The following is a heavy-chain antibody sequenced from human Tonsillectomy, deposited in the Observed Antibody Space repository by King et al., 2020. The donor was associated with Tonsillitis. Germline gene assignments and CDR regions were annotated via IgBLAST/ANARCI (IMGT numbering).Heavy chain of an antibody. Sequence: VPLVESGGGVVQPGRSLRLSCAASGFAFSSCVMHWVRQAPGKGLEWVAVIWYDGSNENYADSVKGRFTISRDNSKNTLYLQMNSLRGEDTDVYYCVKDGPNWGRDLDYWGQGTLVTVSS. CDR1: GFAFSSCV. CDR2: IWYDGSNE. V-gene: IGHV3-33*06. J-gene: IGHJ4*02. D-gene: IGHD7-27*01. CDR3: VKDGPNWGRDLDY.